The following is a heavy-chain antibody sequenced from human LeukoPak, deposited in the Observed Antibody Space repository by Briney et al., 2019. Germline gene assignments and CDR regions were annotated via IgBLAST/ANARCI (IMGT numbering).Heavy chain of an antibody. Sequence: PSETLSLTCTVSGGSISSYYWSWIWQPPGKGLEWIGFIYYSGSTKYNPSLRSRVTISVDTSKNQFSLKLSSVAAADTAVYYCARRLVYSGSHRDAFDIWGQGTMVTVSS. CDR3: ARRLVYSGSHRDAFDI. J-gene: IGHJ3*02. CDR2: IYYSGST. D-gene: IGHD1-26*01. CDR1: GGSISSYY. V-gene: IGHV4-59*01.